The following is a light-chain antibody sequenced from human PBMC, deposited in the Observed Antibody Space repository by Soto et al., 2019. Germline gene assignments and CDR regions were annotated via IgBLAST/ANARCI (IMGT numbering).Light chain of an antibody. Sequence: DIQMTQSPSSLSASVGDRVTITCRASQSISNYLNWYQQKPGKAPNLLIYAASTLKSGVPSRFSGGGSGTDFTLTISSLQREDCATYYCQQSDSLPLTFGGGTMVEI. V-gene: IGKV1-39*01. J-gene: IGKJ4*01. CDR3: QQSDSLPLT. CDR2: AAS. CDR1: QSISNY.